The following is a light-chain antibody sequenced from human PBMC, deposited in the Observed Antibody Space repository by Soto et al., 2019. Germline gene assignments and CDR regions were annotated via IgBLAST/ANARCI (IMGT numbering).Light chain of an antibody. Sequence: EIVLTQSPCTLSSSPGERATLSCRASQSVSSSYLAWYQQTPGHAHRLLIYGASRTATGTPDRFSGSGSGTDFTLTISRLAPEDVAEYYCQQYGGSPPTFGPGTKLEIK. CDR3: QQYGGSPPT. J-gene: IGKJ2*01. CDR1: QSVSSSY. CDR2: GAS. V-gene: IGKV3-20*01.